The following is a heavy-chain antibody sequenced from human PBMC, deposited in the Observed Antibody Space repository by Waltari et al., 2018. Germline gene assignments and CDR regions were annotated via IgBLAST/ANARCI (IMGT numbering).Heavy chain of an antibody. D-gene: IGHD7-27*01. CDR2: IKNKADAGIV. CDR1: GFTSSNYW. J-gene: IGHJ5*02. CDR3: ARDSDWGRFDV. Sequence: EVQLVESGGGLVQPGGPLRLSCAASGFTSSNYWRTWVRQAPGKGLEWVGFIKNKADAGIVVYAESVKGRFTISRDDSKNTFYLQMNSLKTDDTAMYFCARDSDWGRFDVWGPGVLVTVSS. V-gene: IGHV3-72*01.